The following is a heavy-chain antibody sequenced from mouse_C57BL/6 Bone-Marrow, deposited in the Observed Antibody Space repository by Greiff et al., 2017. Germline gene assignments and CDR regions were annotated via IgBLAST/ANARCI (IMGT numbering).Heavy chain of an antibody. D-gene: IGHD1-1*01. CDR3: ARDAGVYYCGSSYFDV. V-gene: IGHV5-16*02. Sequence: DVMLVESEGGLVQPGSSMKLSCTASGFTFSDYYMAWVRQVPEKGLEWVANINYDGSSTYYLDSLKSRFIISRDNAKNILYLQMSSLKSEDTAMYYCARDAGVYYCGSSYFDVWGTGTTVTVSS. CDR2: INYDGSST. J-gene: IGHJ1*03. CDR1: GFTFSDYY.